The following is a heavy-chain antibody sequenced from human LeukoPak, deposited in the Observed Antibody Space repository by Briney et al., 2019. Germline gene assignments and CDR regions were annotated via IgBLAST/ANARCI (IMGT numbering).Heavy chain of an antibody. CDR3: ARDQSWGLRNWFDP. Sequence: SEKVSCKASGGTFSSYAISWVRQAPGQGLEWMGRIIPILGIANYAQKFQGRVTITADKSTSTAYMELSSLRSEDTAVYYCARDQSWGLRNWFDPWGQGTLVTVSS. CDR2: IIPILGIA. CDR1: GGTFSSYA. V-gene: IGHV1-69*04. D-gene: IGHD6-13*01. J-gene: IGHJ5*02.